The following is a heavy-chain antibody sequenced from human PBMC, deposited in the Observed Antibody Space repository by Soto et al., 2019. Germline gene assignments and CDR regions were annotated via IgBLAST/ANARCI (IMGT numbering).Heavy chain of an antibody. Sequence: QVQLVESGGGVVQPGRSLRLSCAASGFTFSSYGMHWVRQAPGKGLEWVAVISYDGSNKYYADSVKGRFTVSRDNSKNTLYLQMNSLIAEDTAVYYCAKDQTTVTMYYHYYGMDVWGQGTTVTVSS. J-gene: IGHJ6*02. D-gene: IGHD4-17*01. CDR3: AKDQTTVTMYYHYYGMDV. CDR1: GFTFSSYG. CDR2: ISYDGSNK. V-gene: IGHV3-30*18.